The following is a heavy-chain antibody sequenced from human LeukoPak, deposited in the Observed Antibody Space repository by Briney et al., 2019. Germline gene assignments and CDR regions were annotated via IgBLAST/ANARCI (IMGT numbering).Heavy chain of an antibody. CDR1: GYTFTGYY. D-gene: IGHD3-16*01. CDR3: ARGGGPGPYYFDY. J-gene: IGHJ4*02. CDR2: INPNSGGT. V-gene: IGHV1-2*02. Sequence: ASVKVSCKASGYTFTGYYMHWVRQAPGQGLEWMGWINPNSGGTNYAQKFQGRATMTRDTSISTAYMELSRLRSDDTAVYYCARGGGPGPYYFDYWGQGTLVTVSS.